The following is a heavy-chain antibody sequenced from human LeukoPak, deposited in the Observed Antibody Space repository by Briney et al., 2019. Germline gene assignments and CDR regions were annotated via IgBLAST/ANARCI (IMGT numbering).Heavy chain of an antibody. Sequence: GGSLRLSCAASGFTFSSFGMHWVRQAPGKGLEWVALIWYDGSNKNYADSVKGRFTISRDNSKNTLYLQMNSLQAEDTGFYFCARQKDPGSLDYWGRGSLVTVSS. V-gene: IGHV3-33*08. D-gene: IGHD2-15*01. J-gene: IGHJ4*02. CDR3: ARQKDPGSLDY. CDR1: GFTFSSFG. CDR2: IWYDGSNK.